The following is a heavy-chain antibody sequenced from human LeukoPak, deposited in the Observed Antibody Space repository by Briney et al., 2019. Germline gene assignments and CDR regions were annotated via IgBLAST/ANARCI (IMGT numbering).Heavy chain of an antibody. D-gene: IGHD1-1*01. CDR3: AKAGIGADGAGFLCEY. J-gene: IGHJ4*02. CDR2: ASYYVGKQ. Sequence: GGSLTLSCAASGFTFSDYAMSWVRQAPGKGLEWVSTASYYVGKQYHADSVRGRFTVSRDDSRNTVSLQMSSLRVEDTGIYYCAKAGIGADGAGFLCEYWGQGTLVTVSS. CDR1: GFTFSDYA. V-gene: IGHV3-23*01.